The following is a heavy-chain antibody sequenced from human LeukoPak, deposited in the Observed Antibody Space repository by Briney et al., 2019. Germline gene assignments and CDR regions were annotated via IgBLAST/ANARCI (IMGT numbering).Heavy chain of an antibody. Sequence: AGGSLRLSCAASGFTFSNAWMSWVRQAPGKGLVWVGRIKSKTDGGTTDYAAPVKGRFTISRDDSKNTLYLQMNSLKTEDTAVYYCTSDHRWRPLDYWGQATLVTV. V-gene: IGHV3-15*01. J-gene: IGHJ4*02. CDR2: IKSKTDGGTT. CDR3: TSDHRWRPLDY. CDR1: GFTFSNAW. D-gene: IGHD3-3*01.